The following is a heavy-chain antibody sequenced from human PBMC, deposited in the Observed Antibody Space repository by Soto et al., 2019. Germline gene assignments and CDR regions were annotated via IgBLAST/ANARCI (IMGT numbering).Heavy chain of an antibody. CDR2: IYYSGST. Sequence: SETMSLTCPLAGGSLSSGDYYWSWLRQPPGKGLEWIGYIYYSGSTYYNPSLKSRVTISVDTSKNQFSLKLSSVTAADTAVYYCARATGDYYYYGMDVWGQGTTVTVSS. V-gene: IGHV4-30-4*01. CDR3: ARATGDYYYYGMDV. CDR1: GGSLSSGDYY. J-gene: IGHJ6*02. D-gene: IGHD2-8*02.